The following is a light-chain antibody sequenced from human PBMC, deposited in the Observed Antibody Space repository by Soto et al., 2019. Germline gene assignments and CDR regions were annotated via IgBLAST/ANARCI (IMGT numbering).Light chain of an antibody. CDR2: EVS. CDR1: SSDVGSYNL. CDR3: CSYAGSSTSYV. J-gene: IGLJ1*01. Sequence: QSALTQPASVSGSPGQSITISCTGTSSDVGSYNLVSWYQQHPGKAPKLMIYEVSKWPSGVSNRFSGSKSGNTASLTISGLQAEEEAAYYCCSYAGSSTSYVFGTGTKLTVL. V-gene: IGLV2-23*02.